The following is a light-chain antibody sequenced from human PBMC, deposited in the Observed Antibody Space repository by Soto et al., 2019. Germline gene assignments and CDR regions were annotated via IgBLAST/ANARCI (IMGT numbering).Light chain of an antibody. J-gene: IGKJ4*01. V-gene: IGKV1-8*01. CDR2: AAS. CDR1: QGISSY. CDR3: QQANSFPLT. Sequence: AIRMTQSPSSFSASTGDRVTITCRASQGISSYLAWYQQKPGKAPKFLIYAASNLQSGVPSRFSGSGSGTDFTLTISSLQPEDFATYYCQQANSFPLTFGGGTKVEIK.